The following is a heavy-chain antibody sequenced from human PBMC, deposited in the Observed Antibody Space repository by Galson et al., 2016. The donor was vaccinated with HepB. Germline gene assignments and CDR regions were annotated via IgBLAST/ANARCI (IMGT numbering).Heavy chain of an antibody. D-gene: IGHD3-9*01. Sequence: SVKVSCKASGYTFTSYAINWVRQAPGQGLGWMGWINTNTGNPTYGQGFTRRFVFSLDTSVRTAYLQISSLKAEDTAVYYCARDRDIMDIWTGYRSPPEYWGQGTLVTVSS. J-gene: IGHJ4*02. V-gene: IGHV7-4-1*02. CDR2: INTNTGNP. CDR3: ARDRDIMDIWTGYRSPPEY. CDR1: GYTFTSYA.